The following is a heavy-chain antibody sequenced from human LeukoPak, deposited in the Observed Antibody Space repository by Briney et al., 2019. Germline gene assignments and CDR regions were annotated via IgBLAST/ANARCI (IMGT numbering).Heavy chain of an antibody. CDR2: INHSGST. D-gene: IGHD2-2*01. Sequence: SETLSFTCAVYGGSFSGYYWSWIRQPPGKGLEWIGEINHSGSTNYNPSLKSRVTISVDTSKNQFSLKLSSVTAADTAVYYCAREQKDRGRYCSSTSCYGPLNWFDPWGQGTLVTVSS. CDR1: GGSFSGYY. V-gene: IGHV4-34*01. J-gene: IGHJ5*02. CDR3: AREQKDRGRYCSSTSCYGPLNWFDP.